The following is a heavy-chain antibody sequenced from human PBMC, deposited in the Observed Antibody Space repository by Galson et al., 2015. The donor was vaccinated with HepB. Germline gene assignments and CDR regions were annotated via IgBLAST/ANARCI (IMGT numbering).Heavy chain of an antibody. CDR3: ARVFLLPRTRAFDI. CDR1: GFTFSSYW. Sequence: SLRLSCAASGFTFSSYWMHWVRQAPGKGLVWVSRINSDGSSTSYADSVKGRFTISRDNAKNTLYLQMNSLRAEDTAVYYCARVFLLPRTRAFDIWGQGTMVTVSS. CDR2: INSDGSST. D-gene: IGHD1-7*01. J-gene: IGHJ3*02. V-gene: IGHV3-74*01.